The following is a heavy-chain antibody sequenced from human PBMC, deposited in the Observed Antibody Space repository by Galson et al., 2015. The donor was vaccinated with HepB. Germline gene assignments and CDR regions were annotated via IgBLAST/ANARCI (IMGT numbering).Heavy chain of an antibody. Sequence: SVKVSCKASGGTFSSYAISWVRQAPGQGLEWMGGIIPIFGTANYAQKFQGRVTITADESTSTAYMELSSLRSEDTAVYYCARVGGSGSSNLYYYYGMDVWGQGTTVTVSS. CDR3: ARVGGSGSSNLYYYYGMDV. J-gene: IGHJ6*02. V-gene: IGHV1-69*13. D-gene: IGHD6-13*01. CDR1: GGTFSSYA. CDR2: IIPIFGTA.